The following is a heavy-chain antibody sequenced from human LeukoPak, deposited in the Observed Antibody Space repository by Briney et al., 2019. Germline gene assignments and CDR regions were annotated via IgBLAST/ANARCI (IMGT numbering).Heavy chain of an antibody. Sequence: GESLKISCKGSGYSFTSYWIGWVRQMSGKGLEWRGIIYLGDSDTRYSPSFQGQVTISADRPITTAYLQWSSLKASDTAMYYCVIDTNNFYGSGSFDYWGQGTLVTVSS. CDR2: IYLGDSDT. V-gene: IGHV5-51*01. J-gene: IGHJ4*02. CDR3: VIDTNNFYGSGSFDY. CDR1: GYSFTSYW. D-gene: IGHD3-10*01.